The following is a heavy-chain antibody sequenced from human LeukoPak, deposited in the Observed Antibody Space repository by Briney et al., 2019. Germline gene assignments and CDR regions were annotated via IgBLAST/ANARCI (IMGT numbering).Heavy chain of an antibody. J-gene: IGHJ3*01. CDR3: ASLIVGASKDVFDL. CDR2: INWDGGST. CDR1: GFTFDDYG. D-gene: IGHD1-26*01. Sequence: QAGGSLRLSCAASGFTFDDYGMNWVRQAPGKGLEWGSGINWDGGSTGYADSVKGRFTISRDNAKNSLYLHMNSLRAEDTALYYCASLIVGASKDVFDLWGQGTMVTVSS. V-gene: IGHV3-20*04.